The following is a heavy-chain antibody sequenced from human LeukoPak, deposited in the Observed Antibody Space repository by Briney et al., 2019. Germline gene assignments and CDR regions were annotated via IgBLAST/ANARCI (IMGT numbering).Heavy chain of an antibody. Sequence: GGSLRLSCAASGFTFSSYSMNWVRQAPGKGLEWVSLITSSSSYIYYADSVKGRFTISRDNSKNTLYLQMNSLRAEDTAVYYCAKASCGGECYYAMDVWGQGTTAIVSS. V-gene: IGHV3-21*04. CDR2: ITSSSSYI. CDR3: AKASCGGECYYAMDV. J-gene: IGHJ6*02. CDR1: GFTFSSYS. D-gene: IGHD2-21*01.